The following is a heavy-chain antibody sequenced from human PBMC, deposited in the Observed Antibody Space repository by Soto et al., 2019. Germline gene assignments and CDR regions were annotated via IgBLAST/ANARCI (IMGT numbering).Heavy chain of an antibody. CDR3: ARDWFGEGLYYYYGMDV. J-gene: IGHJ6*02. Sequence: QVKLVQSVAEVKKPGASVKVSCKGSGYTFTSYVISWVRQAPGQGLEWMGWISAYNGNTNYAQKLQGRVTMTTDTSTSTAYMELRSLRSADTAVYYCARDWFGEGLYYYYGMDVWGQGTTVTVSS. D-gene: IGHD3-10*01. CDR2: ISAYNGNT. CDR1: GYTFTSYV. V-gene: IGHV1-18*01.